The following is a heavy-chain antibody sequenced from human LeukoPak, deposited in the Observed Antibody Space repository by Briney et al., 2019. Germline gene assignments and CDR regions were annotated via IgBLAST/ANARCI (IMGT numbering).Heavy chain of an antibody. Sequence: GGSLRLSCAASGFTFSSYAMHWVRQAPGKGLEWVAVISYDGSNKYYADSVKGRFTISRDNSKNTLYLRMNSLRAEDTAVYYCAREYCSGGSCYWGAFDIWGQGTMVTVSS. CDR2: ISYDGSNK. CDR1: GFTFSSYA. D-gene: IGHD2-15*01. CDR3: AREYCSGGSCYWGAFDI. J-gene: IGHJ3*02. V-gene: IGHV3-30*04.